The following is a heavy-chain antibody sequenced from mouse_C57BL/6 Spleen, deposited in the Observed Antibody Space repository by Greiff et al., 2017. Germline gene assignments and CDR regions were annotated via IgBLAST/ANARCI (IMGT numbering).Heavy chain of an antibody. Sequence: QVQLQQPGAELVMPGASVKLSCKASGYTFTSYWMHWVKQRPGQGLEWIGEIDPSDSYTNYNQKFKGKSTLTVDTSSSTAYMQLSSLTSEDSAVYYCARGVGNYAMDYWGQGTSVTVSS. J-gene: IGHJ4*01. D-gene: IGHD1-1*02. CDR1: GYTFTSYW. CDR3: ARGVGNYAMDY. V-gene: IGHV1-69*01. CDR2: IDPSDSYT.